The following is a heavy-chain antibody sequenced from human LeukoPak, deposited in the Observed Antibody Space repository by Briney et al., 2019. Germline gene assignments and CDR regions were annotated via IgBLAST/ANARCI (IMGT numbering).Heavy chain of an antibody. CDR1: GFTFGDYV. CDR2: IRSKAYGGTT. V-gene: IGHV3-49*04. Sequence: GGSLRLSCTASGFTFGDYVMSWVRQAPGKGLGWVGFIRSKAYGGTTDYAASVKGRFTISRDDSNSIAYLQVNSLETEDTAVYYCTRVRTIAAAATLPLFDYWGQGTLVTVSS. CDR3: TRVRTIAAAATLPLFDY. J-gene: IGHJ4*02. D-gene: IGHD6-13*01.